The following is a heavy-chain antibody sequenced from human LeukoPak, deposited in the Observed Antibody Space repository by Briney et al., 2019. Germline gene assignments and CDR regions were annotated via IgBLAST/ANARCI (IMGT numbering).Heavy chain of an antibody. CDR1: DGFITNYY. Sequence: SDTLSLTCTVSDGFITNYYWSWVRQPPGKGLEFIGYVHYSGTTNYNPSLRSRVTISIDTSKKHFFLKLNSVTAADTAVYYCATGYGDFRVEGRYFYSWGQGTLVTVSS. CDR3: ATGYGDFRVEGRYFYS. V-gene: IGHV4-59*07. J-gene: IGHJ4*02. CDR2: VHYSGTT. D-gene: IGHD4-17*01.